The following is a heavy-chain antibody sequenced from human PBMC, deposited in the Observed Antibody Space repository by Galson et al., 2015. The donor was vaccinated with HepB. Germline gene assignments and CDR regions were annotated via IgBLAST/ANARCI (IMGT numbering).Heavy chain of an antibody. V-gene: IGHV3-21*01. Sequence: SLRLSCAASGFTFSSYSMNWVRQAPGKGLVWVSCISSSSSYIYYADSVKGRFTISRDNAKNSLYLQMNSLRAEDTAVYYCARDILRTHRALDIWGQGTMVTVSS. CDR1: GFTFSSYS. CDR3: ARDILRTHRALDI. D-gene: IGHD3/OR15-3a*01. J-gene: IGHJ3*02. CDR2: ISSSSSYI.